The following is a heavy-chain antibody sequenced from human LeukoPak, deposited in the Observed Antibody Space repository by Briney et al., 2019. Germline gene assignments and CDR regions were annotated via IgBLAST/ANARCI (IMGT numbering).Heavy chain of an antibody. J-gene: IGHJ6*04. CDR1: GFTFSSYV. D-gene: IGHD3-10*02. CDR3: AELGITMIGGV. CDR2: ISSSGSTI. V-gene: IGHV3-48*03. Sequence: GGSLRLSCAASGFTFSSYVMHWVRQAPGKGLEWVSYISSSGSTIYYADSVKGRFTISRDNAKDSLYLQMNSLRAEDTAVYYCAELGITMIGGVWGKGTTVTISS.